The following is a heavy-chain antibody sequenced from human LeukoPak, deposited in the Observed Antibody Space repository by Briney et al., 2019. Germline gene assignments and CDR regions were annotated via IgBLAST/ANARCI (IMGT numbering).Heavy chain of an antibody. CDR1: GYSFTSYW. CDR2: IYPGDSDT. Sequence: GESLKISCKGSGYSFTSYWIGWVRQMPGKGPEWMGIIYPGDSDTRYSPSFQGQVTISADKSISTAYLQWSSLKASDTAMYYCARQSPYYENAFDIWGQGTMVTVSS. V-gene: IGHV5-51*01. J-gene: IGHJ3*02. CDR3: ARQSPYYENAFDI. D-gene: IGHD3-22*01.